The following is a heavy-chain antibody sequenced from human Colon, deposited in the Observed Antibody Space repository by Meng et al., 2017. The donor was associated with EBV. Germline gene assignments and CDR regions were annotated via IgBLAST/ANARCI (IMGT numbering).Heavy chain of an antibody. CDR3: ARVAVGISSFDY. CDR2: TYYRSKWYN. D-gene: IGHD1-26*01. J-gene: IGHJ4*02. V-gene: IGHV6-1*01. Sequence: GPRRVNTTQTPSRTCSSSGDSVSRNSAAWNWLRQSPSRGLEWLGRTYYRSKWYNDYAVSVKSRITINPDTSKNQFSLQLNSVTPEDTAVYYCARVAVGISSFDYWGQGTLVTVFS. CDR1: GDSVSRNSAA.